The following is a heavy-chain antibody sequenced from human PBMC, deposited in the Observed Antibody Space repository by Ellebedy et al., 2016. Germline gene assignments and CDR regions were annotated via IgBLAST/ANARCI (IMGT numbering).Heavy chain of an antibody. V-gene: IGHV3-23*01. CDR1: GFTFSSYA. Sequence: GESLKISXAASGFTFSSYAMSWVRQAPGKGLEWVSAISGSGGSTYYADSVKGRFTISRDNSKNTLYLQMNSLRAEDTALYYCAKGSCSSTSCSVDYWGQGTLVTVSS. CDR2: ISGSGGST. D-gene: IGHD2-2*01. J-gene: IGHJ4*02. CDR3: AKGSCSSTSCSVDY.